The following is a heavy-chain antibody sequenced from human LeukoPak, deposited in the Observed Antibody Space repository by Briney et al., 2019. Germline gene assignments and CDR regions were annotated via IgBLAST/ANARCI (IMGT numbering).Heavy chain of an antibody. CDR3: ASDRSADAFDI. Sequence: APVKVSCKASGYTFTGYYMHWVRQAPGQGLEWMGRINPNSGGTNYAQKFQGRATMTRDTSISTAYMELSRLRSDDTAVYYCASDRSADAFDIWGQGTMVTVSS. CDR1: GYTFTGYY. J-gene: IGHJ3*02. CDR2: INPNSGGT. V-gene: IGHV1-2*06.